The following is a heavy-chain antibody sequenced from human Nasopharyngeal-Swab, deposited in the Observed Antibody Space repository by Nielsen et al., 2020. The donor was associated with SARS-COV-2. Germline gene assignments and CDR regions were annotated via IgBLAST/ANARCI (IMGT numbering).Heavy chain of an antibody. D-gene: IGHD3-3*01. J-gene: IGHJ4*02. V-gene: IGHV3-48*04. CDR1: GFTFSSYS. CDR3: ARDPAEGFLEWLGGG. CDR2: ISSSSSSTI. Sequence: GESLKISCAASGFTFSSYSMNWVRQAPGKGLEWVSYISSSSSSTIYYADSVKGRFTISRDNAKNSLYLQMNSLRAEDTAVYYCARDPAEGFLEWLGGGWGQGTLVTVSS.